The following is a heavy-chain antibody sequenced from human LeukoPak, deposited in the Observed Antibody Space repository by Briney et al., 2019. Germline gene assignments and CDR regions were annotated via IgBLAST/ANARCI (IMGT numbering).Heavy chain of an antibody. CDR3: ARGQLERTVSAFDI. V-gene: IGHV4-59*01. J-gene: IGHJ3*02. CDR1: GGSLSSYY. D-gene: IGHD1-1*01. CDR2: IYYSGST. Sequence: SETLSLTCTVSGGSLSSYYWSWIRQPPGKGLEWIGYIYYSGSTNYNPSLKSRVTISVDTSKNQFSLKLSSLTAADTAVYYCARGQLERTVSAFDIWGQGTMVTVSS.